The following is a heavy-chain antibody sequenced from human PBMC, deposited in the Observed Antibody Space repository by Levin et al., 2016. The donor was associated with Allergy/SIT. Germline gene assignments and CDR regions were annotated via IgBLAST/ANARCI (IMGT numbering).Heavy chain of an antibody. V-gene: IGHV1-8*01. J-gene: IGHJ4*02. CDR3: ARGRFAGYGDYDDY. Sequence: ASVKVSCKASGYTFTSYDINWVRQATGQGLEWMGWMNPNSGNTGYAQKFQGRVTMTRNTSISTAYMELSSLRSEDTAVYYCARGRFAGYGDYDDYWGQGTLVTVSS. CDR1: GYTFTSYD. CDR2: MNPNSGNT. D-gene: IGHD4-17*01.